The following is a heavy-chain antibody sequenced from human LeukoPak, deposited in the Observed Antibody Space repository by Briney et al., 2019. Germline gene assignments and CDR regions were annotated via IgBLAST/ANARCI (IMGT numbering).Heavy chain of an antibody. CDR1: GFTFRNYW. V-gene: IGHV3-7*01. Sequence: GGSLRLSCAASGFTFRNYWMGWVREAPGKGLEWVANTKRDGSAEYYADSVRGRFTTSRDNANNFLYLQMNSLRAEDTAVYYCARDGGLNTNFDSWGQGTLVTVSS. CDR2: TKRDGSAE. CDR3: ARDGGLNTNFDS. D-gene: IGHD2-15*01. J-gene: IGHJ4*02.